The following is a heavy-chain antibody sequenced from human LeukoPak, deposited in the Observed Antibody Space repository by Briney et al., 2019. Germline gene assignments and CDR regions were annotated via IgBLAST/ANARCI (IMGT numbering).Heavy chain of an antibody. V-gene: IGHV3-53*04. D-gene: IGHD5-18*01. CDR2: IYPGGAS. Sequence: PGGSLRLSCAASGLAVQDNHINWVRQTPGKGLQWTSVIYPGGASHYADSVKGRSTISRHNSKDTLYLQTNSLRAEDTAVYYCARRKQGMDTDFYYYGMDVWGPGTTVTVSS. CDR3: ARRKQGMDTDFYYYGMDV. CDR1: GLAVQDNH. J-gene: IGHJ6*02.